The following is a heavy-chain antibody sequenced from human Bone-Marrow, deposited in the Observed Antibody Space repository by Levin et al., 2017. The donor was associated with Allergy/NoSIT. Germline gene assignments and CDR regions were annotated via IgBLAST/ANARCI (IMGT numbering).Heavy chain of an antibody. CDR1: GFSLSTSGEG. Sequence: SGPTLVKPTQTLTLTCTFSGFSLSTSGEGVGWIRQPPGKALEWLALIYWDDNKRYRPSLKSRLTITKDTSKNQVLLTMSNLDPVDTATYYCAHRTDYADSNDAFDVWGQGTMVTVSS. J-gene: IGHJ3*01. V-gene: IGHV2-5*02. D-gene: IGHD4-17*01. CDR3: AHRTDYADSNDAFDV. CDR2: IYWDDNK.